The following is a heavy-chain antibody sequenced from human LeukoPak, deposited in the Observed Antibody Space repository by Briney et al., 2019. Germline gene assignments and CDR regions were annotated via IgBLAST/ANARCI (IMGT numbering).Heavy chain of an antibody. V-gene: IGHV3-21*01. J-gene: IGHJ4*02. CDR1: GFTFSSYS. Sequence: PGGSLRLSCTASGFTFSSYSMNWVRQAPGKGLEWVSYISSSSSNIFYADSFKGRFTISRDNAQNSLYLQMSSLRDEDTAVYYCARTTGDDSGYRANNYWGQGTLVTVSS. CDR2: ISSSSSNI. D-gene: IGHD3-22*01. CDR3: ARTTGDDSGYRANNY.